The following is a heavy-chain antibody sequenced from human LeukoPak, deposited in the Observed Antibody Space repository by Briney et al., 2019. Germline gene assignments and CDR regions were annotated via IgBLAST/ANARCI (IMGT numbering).Heavy chain of an antibody. CDR2: INQDGSEK. D-gene: IGHD3-16*01. CDR3: ASLGDSDY. Sequence: GGSLRLSCAASGFTFSNYWMSWVRQAPGKGLEWVANINQDGSEKYNVDSVKGRFTISRDNAKNSLYLQMNSLRAEDTAVYYCASLGDSDYWGQGTLVTVSS. CDR1: GFTFSNYW. V-gene: IGHV3-7*02. J-gene: IGHJ4*02.